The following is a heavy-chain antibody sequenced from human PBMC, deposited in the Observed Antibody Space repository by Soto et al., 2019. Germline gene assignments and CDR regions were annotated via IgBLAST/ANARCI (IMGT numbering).Heavy chain of an antibody. Sequence: SETLSLTCTVSGGSISSYYWSWIRQPPGKGLEWIGYIYYSGSTNYNPSLKSRVTISVDTSKNQFSLKLSSVTAADTAVYYCAGETATVTTFLVYFQHWGQGTLVTVSS. J-gene: IGHJ1*01. V-gene: IGHV4-59*12. D-gene: IGHD4-17*01. CDR1: GGSISSYY. CDR2: IYYSGST. CDR3: AGETATVTTFLVYFQH.